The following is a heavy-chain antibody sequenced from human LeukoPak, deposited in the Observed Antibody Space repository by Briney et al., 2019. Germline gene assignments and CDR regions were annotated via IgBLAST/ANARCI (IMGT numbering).Heavy chain of an antibody. CDR1: GGSISSYY. CDR2: INHSGST. V-gene: IGHV4-34*01. J-gene: IGHJ6*02. Sequence: PSETLSLTCTVSGGSISSYYWSWIRQPPGKGLGWIGEINHSGSTNYNPSLKSRVTISVDTSKNQFSLKLSSVTAADTAVYYCARGKLLRYFDWFRPNGMDVWGQGTTVTVSS. D-gene: IGHD3-9*01. CDR3: ARGKLLRYFDWFRPNGMDV.